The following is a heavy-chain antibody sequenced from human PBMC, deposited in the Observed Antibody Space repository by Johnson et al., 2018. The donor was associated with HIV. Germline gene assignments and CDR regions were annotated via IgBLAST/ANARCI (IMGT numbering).Heavy chain of an antibody. Sequence: VQLVESGGGLVQPGGSLRLSCAASGFTFSRYWMSWVRQAPGKGLEWVANIKQDGSEKYYVDSVKGRFTISRDNAKNSLYLQLNSLTAADTAVYYCARERGPWKHLWLRDAFDIWGQGTMVTVSS. V-gene: IGHV3-7*04. D-gene: IGHD5-18*01. CDR2: IKQDGSEK. J-gene: IGHJ3*02. CDR3: ARERGPWKHLWLRDAFDI. CDR1: GFTFSRYW.